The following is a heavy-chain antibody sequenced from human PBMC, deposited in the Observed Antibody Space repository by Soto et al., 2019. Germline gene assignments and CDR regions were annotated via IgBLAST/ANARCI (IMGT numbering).Heavy chain of an antibody. CDR2: IFPGDSDT. Sequence: HGESLKISCKAIGYTFTNYWIGWVRQTPGRGLEWMGIIFPGDSDTRYNPPFEGQVTVSADESISTAYLQWNTLKASDTAMYYCVRPNFGALTHFDFWGQGTLVTVSS. V-gene: IGHV5-51*01. CDR3: VRPNFGALTHFDF. CDR1: GYTFTNYW. J-gene: IGHJ4*02. D-gene: IGHD3-16*01.